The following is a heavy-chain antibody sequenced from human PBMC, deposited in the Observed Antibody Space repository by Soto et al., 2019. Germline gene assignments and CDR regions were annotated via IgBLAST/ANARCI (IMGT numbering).Heavy chain of an antibody. CDR2: IYYSGST. CDR1: GGSISSGGYY. CDR3: ATTVPQRSDYYDSSGYPDAFDI. V-gene: IGHV4-31*03. Sequence: SETLSLTCTVSGGSISSGGYYWSWIRQHPGKGLEWIGYIYYSGSTYYNPSLKSRVTISVDTSKNQFSLKLSSVTAADTAVYYCATTVPQRSDYYDSSGYPDAFDIWGQGTTVTV. D-gene: IGHD3-22*01. J-gene: IGHJ3*02.